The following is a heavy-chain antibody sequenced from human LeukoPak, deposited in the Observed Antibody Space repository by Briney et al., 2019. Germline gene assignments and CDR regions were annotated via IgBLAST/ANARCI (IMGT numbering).Heavy chain of an antibody. Sequence: SETLSLTCTVSGGSISSNYWSWIRQPPGKGLEWIGYICYSGSTNSNPSLKSRVTISVDTSKNQFSLNLSSVTAADTAVYYCARDRGYGDYLNYFDYWGQGTLVTVSS. J-gene: IGHJ4*02. CDR3: ARDRGYGDYLNYFDY. D-gene: IGHD4-17*01. V-gene: IGHV4-59*01. CDR2: ICYSGST. CDR1: GGSISSNY.